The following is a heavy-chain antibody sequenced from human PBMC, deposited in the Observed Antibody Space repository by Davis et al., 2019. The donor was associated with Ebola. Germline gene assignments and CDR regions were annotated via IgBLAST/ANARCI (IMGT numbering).Heavy chain of an antibody. J-gene: IGHJ3*02. Sequence: GESLKISCAASGFSVSSNYMSWVRQAPGKGLEWVSSISGSGASTDYADSVKGRFTISRDNSKNTMSLQMNSLRAEDTAVYFCAKRGPMLRVPSRAFDMWGPGTMVTVSS. CDR2: ISGSGAST. CDR3: AKRGPMLRVPSRAFDM. D-gene: IGHD3-10*01. V-gene: IGHV3-23*01. CDR1: GFSVSSNY.